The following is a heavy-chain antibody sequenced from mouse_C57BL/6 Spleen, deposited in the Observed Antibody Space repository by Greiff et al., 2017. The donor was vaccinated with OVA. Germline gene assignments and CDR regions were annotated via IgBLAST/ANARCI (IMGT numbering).Heavy chain of an antibody. CDR3: TTKDGYCCAY. V-gene: IGHV14-4*01. CDR1: GFNIKDDY. D-gene: IGHD2-3*01. J-gene: IGHJ3*01. Sequence: EVQLQQSGAELVRPGASVKLSCTASGFNIKDDYMHWVKQRPEQGLEWIGWIDPENGDTEYASKFQGKATITADTSSNTAYLQLSSLTSEDTAVYYCTTKDGYCCAYWGQGNLGTVSA. CDR2: IDPENGDT.